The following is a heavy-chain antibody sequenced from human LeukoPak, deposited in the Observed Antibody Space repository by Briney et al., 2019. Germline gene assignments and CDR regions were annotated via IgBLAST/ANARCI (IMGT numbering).Heavy chain of an antibody. V-gene: IGHV3-23*01. D-gene: IGHD3-10*01. J-gene: IGHJ5*02. Sequence: PGGSLRLSCAASGFNFGGFAMAWVRQTPGRGLEGVSGILASGTTYYADSVKGRFTISRDNSNNILFLQMNSLRGDDTAVYFCAKDLNFGDGRWEFDPWGPGTLVTV. CDR1: GFNFGGFA. CDR3: AKDLNFGDGRWEFDP. CDR2: ILASGTT.